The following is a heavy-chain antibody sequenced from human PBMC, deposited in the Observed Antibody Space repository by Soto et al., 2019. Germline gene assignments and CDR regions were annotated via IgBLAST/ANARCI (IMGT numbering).Heavy chain of an antibody. Sequence: SETLSLTCAVSDGYIIGIDHWAWIKKPPGRRLEWIAYIYYIGSTNYNPSLKSRVTISVDTSKNQFSLKLSSVTAADTAVYYCARGDRYSSGDIDYWGQGTQVTSPQ. CDR1: DGYIIGIDH. CDR3: ARGDRYSSGDIDY. D-gene: IGHD6-19*01. V-gene: IGHV4-59*12. CDR2: IYYIGST. J-gene: IGHJ4*02.